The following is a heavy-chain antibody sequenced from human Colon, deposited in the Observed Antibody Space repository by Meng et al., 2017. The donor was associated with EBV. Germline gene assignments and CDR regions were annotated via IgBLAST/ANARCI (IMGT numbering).Heavy chain of an antibody. CDR1: GDSITTNGYY. CDR2: IFYSGNT. V-gene: IGHV4-39*07. CDR3: ARERGGVTRDFDS. D-gene: IGHD3-16*01. Sequence: LELQEAGPGMLKLSDTLSLTCSVSGDSITTNGYYWGWIRQSPGKGLEWIGSIFYSGNTYFNPSLKTRVTISVDTSKNQFSLKLSSVTAADTAIYYCARERGGVTRDFDSWGQGALVTVSS. J-gene: IGHJ4*02.